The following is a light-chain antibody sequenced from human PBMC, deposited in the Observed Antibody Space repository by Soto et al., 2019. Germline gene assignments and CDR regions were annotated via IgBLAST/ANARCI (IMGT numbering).Light chain of an antibody. CDR2: AAS. CDR3: QQTLSIPWT. Sequence: DIQMTQSPSSLSASVGDRVTIVCRASQNIFTYLSWYQQKQGKAPKLLIYAASSLQSGVPSRFSGTGSGTNFTLIISSLQPEDFATYSCQQTLSIPWTFGQGTKVGVK. CDR1: QNIFTY. V-gene: IGKV1-39*01. J-gene: IGKJ1*01.